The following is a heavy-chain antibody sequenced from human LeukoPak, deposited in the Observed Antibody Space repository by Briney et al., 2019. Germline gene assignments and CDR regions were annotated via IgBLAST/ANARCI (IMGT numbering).Heavy chain of an antibody. CDR2: IYYSGST. Sequence: SQTLSLTCTVSGGSISSGSYYWSWIRQPAGKGLEWIGGIYYSGSTYYNPSLKSRVTISVDTSKNQFSLKLSSVTAADTAVYYCARDPREAVAAPTWGQGTLVTVSS. J-gene: IGHJ5*02. V-gene: IGHV4-39*07. CDR1: GGSISSGSYY. D-gene: IGHD6-19*01. CDR3: ARDPREAVAAPT.